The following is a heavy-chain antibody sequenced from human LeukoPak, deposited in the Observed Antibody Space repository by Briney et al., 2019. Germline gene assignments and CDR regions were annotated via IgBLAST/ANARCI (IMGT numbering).Heavy chain of an antibody. CDR3: ARLGIGGYYFDY. CDR1: GYSINSGHY. CDR2: IYYSGNT. D-gene: IGHD7-27*01. J-gene: IGHJ4*02. Sequence: SETLSLTCTVSGYSINSGHYWGWIRQPPGKRLEWIGSIYYSGNTYYNPTLKSRITISVDRSKNQFSLKLSSVTAADTAVYYCARLGIGGYYFDYWGQGTLVTVSS. V-gene: IGHV4-38-2*02.